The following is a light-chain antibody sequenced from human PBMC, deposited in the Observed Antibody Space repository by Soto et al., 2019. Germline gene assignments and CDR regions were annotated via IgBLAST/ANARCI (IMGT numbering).Light chain of an antibody. CDR2: QDT. Sequence: SYELTQPPSVSVSPGQTASITCSGDKLGNRYACWYHQKPGQSPVLVIYQDTKRPSGIPERFSGSNSENTATLTISGTQTIDEGDYYCQAWDSSTVIFGGGTKLTVL. CDR3: QAWDSSTVI. J-gene: IGLJ2*01. V-gene: IGLV3-1*01. CDR1: KLGNRY.